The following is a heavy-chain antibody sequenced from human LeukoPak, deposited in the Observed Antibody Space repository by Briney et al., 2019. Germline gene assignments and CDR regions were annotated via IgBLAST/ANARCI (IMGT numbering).Heavy chain of an antibody. V-gene: IGHV3-23*01. Sequence: GGSLILSCAASGFTFSNYAMSWVRQAPGKGLEWVSGISGSGDSTYYGDSVQGRFTISRDNSKNTLYLQMNTLRAEDTAVYFCAKEKQRNFDYWGQGTLVTVSS. CDR1: GFTFSNYA. CDR2: ISGSGDST. J-gene: IGHJ4*02. CDR3: AKEKQRNFDY.